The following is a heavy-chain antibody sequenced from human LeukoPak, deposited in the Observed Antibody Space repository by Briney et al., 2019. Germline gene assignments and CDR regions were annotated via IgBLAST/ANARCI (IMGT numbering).Heavy chain of an antibody. J-gene: IGHJ4*02. CDR3: ARAFLRSGLYYFDN. V-gene: IGHV3-7*01. CDR1: GFTFSNYW. CDR2: IKQDGSEK. D-gene: IGHD6-19*01. Sequence: GGSLRLSCEASGFTFSNYWMSWVRQAPGKGLEWVANIKQDGSEKYYVDSVKGRFTISRDNAKNSLYLQMDSLRAEDTAVYYCARAFLRSGLYYFDNWGQGTLVTVSS.